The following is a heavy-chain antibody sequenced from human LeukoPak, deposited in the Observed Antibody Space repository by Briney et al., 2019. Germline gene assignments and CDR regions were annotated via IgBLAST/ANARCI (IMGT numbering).Heavy chain of an antibody. CDR1: GYSSTNYG. V-gene: IGHV1-18*01. Sequence: GASVKVSCTASGYSSTNYGISWVRQAPGQGLEWMGWIHIYRGNTNYAQKFQGRVTMTRDTSIGTAYMELSRLRSDDTAVYYCARDVARSITMVRGVITAYDYWGQGTLVTVSS. D-gene: IGHD3-10*01. CDR3: ARDVARSITMVRGVITAYDY. J-gene: IGHJ4*02. CDR2: IHIYRGNT.